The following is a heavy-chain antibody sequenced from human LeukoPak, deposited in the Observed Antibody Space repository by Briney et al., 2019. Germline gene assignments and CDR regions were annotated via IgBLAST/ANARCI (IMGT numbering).Heavy chain of an antibody. CDR3: ARAVLVASYHLDS. CDR2: INPNSSAT. CDR1: GYTFTGYY. J-gene: IGHJ4*02. V-gene: IGHV1-2*02. Sequence: EASVKVSCKASGYTFTGYYLHWVRQAPGQGLEWMGWINPNSSATNYAQRFRGRVTMTRGTSTSTAYMELNRLTSDDTAVYYCARAVLVASYHLDSWGQGSLAIVSS. D-gene: IGHD5-12*01.